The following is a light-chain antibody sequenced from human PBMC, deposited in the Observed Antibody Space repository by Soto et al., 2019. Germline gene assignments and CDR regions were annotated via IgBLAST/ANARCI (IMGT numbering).Light chain of an antibody. J-gene: IGKJ1*01. CDR2: DAS. CDR1: QGIRNY. Sequence: DIQMTQSPSSLSASVGDRVTIACRASQGIRNYLAWYQQKPGKAPKLLIYDASSLESGVPSRFSGSVSGTEFTLTISSLQPDDFATYYCQQYKSYSTFGQGTKVDIK. CDR3: QQYKSYST. V-gene: IGKV1-5*01.